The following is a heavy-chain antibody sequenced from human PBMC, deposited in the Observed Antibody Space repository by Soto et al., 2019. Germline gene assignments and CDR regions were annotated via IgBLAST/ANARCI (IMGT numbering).Heavy chain of an antibody. J-gene: IGHJ4*02. V-gene: IGHV3-9*01. Sequence: GGSLRLSCAVSGFTFDDNAVHWVRQAPEKGLEWVSGINWKSDIGYADSVKGRFTISRDNAENSLYLQMNSLRAEDTALYYSAISRDRGGRTKFIYWGQGTQVTVSS. CDR3: AISRDRGGRTKFIY. CDR1: GFTFDDNA. CDR2: INWKSDI. D-gene: IGHD3-16*01.